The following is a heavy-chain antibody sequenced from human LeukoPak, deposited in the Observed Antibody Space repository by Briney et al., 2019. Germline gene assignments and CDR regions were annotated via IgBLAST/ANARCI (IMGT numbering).Heavy chain of an antibody. V-gene: IGHV3-48*03. J-gene: IGHJ4*02. D-gene: IGHD6-19*01. CDR1: GFTFSSYE. CDR2: ISSSGSTI. Sequence: TGGSLRLSCVASGFTFSSYEMNWVRQAPGKGLEWVSYISSSGSTIYYADSVKGRFTISRDNAKNSLYLQMNSLGAEDTAVYYCARDLLFVAGTSDYWGQGTLVTVSS. CDR3: ARDLLFVAGTSDY.